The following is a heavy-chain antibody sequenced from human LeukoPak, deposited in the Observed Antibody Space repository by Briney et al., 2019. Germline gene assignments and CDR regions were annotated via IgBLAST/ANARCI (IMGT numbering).Heavy chain of an antibody. V-gene: IGHV3-23*01. J-gene: IGHJ4*02. CDR3: AKDLGIAAAGSLGY. D-gene: IGHD6-13*01. CDR1: GFTFSVYG. Sequence: GGSLRLSCAASGFTFSVYGMYWVRQAPGKGLEWVSAISGSGGSTYYADSVKGRFTISRDNSKNTLYLQMNSLRAEDTAVYYCAKDLGIAAAGSLGYWGQGTLVTVSS. CDR2: ISGSGGST.